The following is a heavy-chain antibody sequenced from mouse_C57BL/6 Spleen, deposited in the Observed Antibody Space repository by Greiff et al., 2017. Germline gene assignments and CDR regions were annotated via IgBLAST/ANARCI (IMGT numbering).Heavy chain of an antibody. CDR2: IHPSDSDT. J-gene: IGHJ2*01. CDR3: AIWAVTVPLDY. V-gene: IGHV1-74*01. CDR1: GYTFTSYW. D-gene: IGHD2-2*01. Sequence: QVQLQQPGAELVRPGSSVKLSCKASGYTFTSYWMHWVKQRPGQGLEWIGRIHPSDSDTNYNQKFKGKATLTVDKSSSQAYMQLSSLTSEASAVYYCAIWAVTVPLDYWGQGTTLTVSS.